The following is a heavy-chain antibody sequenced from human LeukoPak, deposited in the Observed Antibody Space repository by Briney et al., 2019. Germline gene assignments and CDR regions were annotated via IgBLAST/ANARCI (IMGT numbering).Heavy chain of an antibody. CDR3: ARVGVGATTWYYYYYMDV. D-gene: IGHD1-26*01. CDR2: INPSGGST. Sequence: ASVKVSCKASGYTFTSYYMHWVRQAPGQGLEWMGIINPSGGSTSYAQKFQGRVTMTRDTSTSTVYMELRSLRSDDTAVYYCARVGVGATTWYYYYYMDVWGKGTTVTVSS. J-gene: IGHJ6*03. CDR1: GYTFTSYY. V-gene: IGHV1-46*01.